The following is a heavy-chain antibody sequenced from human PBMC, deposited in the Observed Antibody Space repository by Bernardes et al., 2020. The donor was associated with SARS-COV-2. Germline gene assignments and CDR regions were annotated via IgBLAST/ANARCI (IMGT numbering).Heavy chain of an antibody. CDR2: INQDGSEK. CDR1: GFSFSGYC. Sequence: GGSLRLSCAASGFSFSGYCMSWVRQAPGKGLEWVANINQDGSEKYYVDSVKGRFTISRDKAKNSLYLQMNSLRAEDTAVYYCARGWGSFSPPGYWGQGTLVTVSS. D-gene: IGHD7-27*01. J-gene: IGHJ4*02. V-gene: IGHV3-7*04. CDR3: ARGWGSFSPPGY.